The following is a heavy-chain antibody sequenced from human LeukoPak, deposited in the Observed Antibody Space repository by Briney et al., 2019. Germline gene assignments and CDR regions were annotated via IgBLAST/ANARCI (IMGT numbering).Heavy chain of an antibody. J-gene: IGHJ2*01. D-gene: IGHD6-6*01. CDR2: IYTSGST. V-gene: IGHV4-4*07. CDR1: GGSISSYY. CDR3: ARDRSPYSSSSGYWYFDL. Sequence: PSETLSLTCTVSGGSISSYYWSWIRQPAGKGLEWIGRIYTSGSTNYNPSLKSRVTISVDTSKNQFSLKLSSVTAADTAVYYCARDRSPYSSSSGYWYFDLWGRGTLVTVSS.